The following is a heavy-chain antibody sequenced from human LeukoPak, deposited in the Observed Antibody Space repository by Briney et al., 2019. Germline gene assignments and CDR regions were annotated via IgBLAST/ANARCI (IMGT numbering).Heavy chain of an antibody. CDR1: GGSFSGYY. V-gene: IGHV4-34*01. J-gene: IGHJ4*02. CDR2: INHSGST. Sequence: SETLSLTCAVYGGSFSGYYWSWIRQPPGKGLEWIGEINHSGSTNYSPSLKSRVTISVDTSKNQFSLKLSSVTAADTAVYYCARVADELGAIDYWGQGTLVTVSS. CDR3: ARVADELGAIDY. D-gene: IGHD1-26*01.